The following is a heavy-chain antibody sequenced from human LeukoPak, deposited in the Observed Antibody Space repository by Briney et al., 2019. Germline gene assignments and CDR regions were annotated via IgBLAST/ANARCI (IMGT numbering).Heavy chain of an antibody. D-gene: IGHD1-26*01. V-gene: IGHV1-69*05. CDR1: GGTFSSYA. CDR3: ARDDLSGSYYGY. CDR2: IIPIFGTA. Sequence: SVKVSCKASGGTFSSYAISWVRQAPGQGLEWMGRIIPIFGTANYAQKFQGRVTITTDESTSTAYMELSSLRSEDTAVYYCARDDLSGSYYGYWGQGTLVTVSS. J-gene: IGHJ4*02.